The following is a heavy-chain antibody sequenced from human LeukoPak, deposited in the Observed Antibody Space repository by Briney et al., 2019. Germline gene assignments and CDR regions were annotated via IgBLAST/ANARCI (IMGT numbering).Heavy chain of an antibody. V-gene: IGHV4-38-2*02. J-gene: IGHJ1*01. D-gene: IGHD6-13*01. CDR2: IYHTGST. CDR3: GSSSWLEYFQH. Sequence: SETLSLTCTVSGYSISSGYYWGWVRQPPGKGLEWIGSIYHTGSTYYNPSLKSRVTISVDTSKTQFSLKLSSVTAADTAVYYCGSSSWLEYFQHWGQGTLVTVSS. CDR1: GYSISSGYY.